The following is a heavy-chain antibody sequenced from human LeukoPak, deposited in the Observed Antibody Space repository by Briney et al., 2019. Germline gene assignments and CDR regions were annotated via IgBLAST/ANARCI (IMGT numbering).Heavy chain of an antibody. J-gene: IGHJ4*02. CDR3: AKDSRAYFDWLPSDY. V-gene: IGHV3-30*18. CDR1: GFTFSSYG. CDR2: ISYDGSNK. Sequence: GGSPRLSCAASGFTFSSYGMHWVRQAPGKGLEWVAVISYDGSNKYYADSVKGRFTISRDNSKNTLYLQMNSLRAEDTAVYYCAKDSRAYFDWLPSDYWGQGTLVTVSS. D-gene: IGHD3-9*01.